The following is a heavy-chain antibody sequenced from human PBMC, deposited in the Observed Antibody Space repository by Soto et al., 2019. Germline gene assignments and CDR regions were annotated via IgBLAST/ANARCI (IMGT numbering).Heavy chain of an antibody. CDR1: GGSISSSSYY. D-gene: IGHD5-12*01. V-gene: IGHV4-39*01. CDR3: ASRDGYNRGVDY. CDR2: IYYSGST. Sequence: SETLSLTCTVSGGSISSSSYYWGWIRQPPGKGLEWIGSIYYSGSTYYNPSLKSRVTISADTSKNQFSLKLSSVTAADTAVYYCASRDGYNRGVDYWGQGTLVTVSS. J-gene: IGHJ4*02.